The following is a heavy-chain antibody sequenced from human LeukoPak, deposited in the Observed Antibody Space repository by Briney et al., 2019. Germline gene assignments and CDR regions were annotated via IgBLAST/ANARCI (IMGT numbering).Heavy chain of an antibody. CDR3: AKDMHYDSSGYYGLQFDS. CDR2: ISDGITFSDGGTT. CDR1: GFTVSSNY. J-gene: IGHJ4*02. V-gene: IGHV3-NL1*01. D-gene: IGHD3-22*01. Sequence: QPGGSLRLSCAASGFTVSSNYMGWVRQAPGKGLEWVSVISDGITFSDGGTTYYTDSVKGRFTISRDNSRNTLYLQMHSLRADDTAVYYCAKDMHYDSSGYYGLQFDSWGQGTLVTVSS.